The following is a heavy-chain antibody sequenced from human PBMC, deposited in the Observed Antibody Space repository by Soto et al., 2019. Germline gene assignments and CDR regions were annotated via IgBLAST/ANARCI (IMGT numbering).Heavy chain of an antibody. D-gene: IGHD6-19*01. J-gene: IGHJ6*02. V-gene: IGHV3-15*07. CDR3: VVGWPGINYYYNMDV. CDR2: VKSVSDGGAV. CDR1: GFTFNKAW. Sequence: EVQLVESGGGLVKPGGSLRLSCAASGFTFNKAWMNWVRQAPGGRLEWVGRVKSVSDGGAVDYAAPVKGRFTISRDKSKDTRYLKMNGLKTEDTAIYYCVVGWPGINYYYNMDVGGQGTTVTVSS.